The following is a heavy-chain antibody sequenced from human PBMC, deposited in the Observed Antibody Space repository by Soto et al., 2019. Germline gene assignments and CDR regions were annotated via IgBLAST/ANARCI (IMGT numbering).Heavy chain of an antibody. V-gene: IGHV1-24*01. D-gene: IGHD2-2*02. CDR1: GYTLTELS. CDR2: FDPEDGET. J-gene: IGHJ4*02. Sequence: ASVKVSCKVSGYTLTELSMHWVRQAPGKGLEWMGGFDPEDGETIYAQKFQGRVTMTEDTSTDTAYMELSSLRSEDTAVYYCATASPYCSSPSCYIDYWGQGTLVTVSS. CDR3: ATASPYCSSPSCYIDY.